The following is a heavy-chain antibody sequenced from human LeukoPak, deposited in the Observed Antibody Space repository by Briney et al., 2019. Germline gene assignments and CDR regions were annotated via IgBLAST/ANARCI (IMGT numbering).Heavy chain of an antibody. D-gene: IGHD3-10*01. V-gene: IGHV1-8*03. J-gene: IGHJ4*02. CDR2: MNPNSGNT. CDR3: ARAPHTMVRGVIVPLFSFDY. Sequence: ASVKVSCKASGYTFTSYDINWVRQATGQGLEWMGWMNPNSGNTGYAQKFQGRVTITRNTSISTAYMELSSLRSEDTAVYYCARAPHTMVRGVIVPLFSFDYWGKGTLVTVSS. CDR1: GYTFTSYD.